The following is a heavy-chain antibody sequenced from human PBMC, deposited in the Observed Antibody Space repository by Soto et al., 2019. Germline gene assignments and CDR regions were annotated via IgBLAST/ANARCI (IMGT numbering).Heavy chain of an antibody. J-gene: IGHJ6*02. CDR3: RVDMWSYGLGMDV. CDR2: INHSGST. Sequence: SETLSLTCAVYGGSFSCYYWSWIRQPPGKGLEWIGEINHSGSTNYNPSLKSRVTISVDTSKNQFSLKLSSVTAADTAVYYCRVDMWSYGLGMDVWGQGTTVTVSS. V-gene: IGHV4-34*01. CDR1: GGSFSCYY. D-gene: IGHD3-10*01.